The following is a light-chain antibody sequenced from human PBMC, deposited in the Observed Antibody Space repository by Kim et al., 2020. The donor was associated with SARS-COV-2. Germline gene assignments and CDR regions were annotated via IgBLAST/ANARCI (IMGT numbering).Light chain of an antibody. CDR1: QSISSW. CDR2: ESS. J-gene: IGKJ4*01. V-gene: IGKV1-5*03. CDR3: QQYNSYPLT. Sequence: DIHMTQSPSTLSASVGDSVTISCRASQSISSWLAWYQQKPGKAPNLLIYESSSLESGVPSRFSGSGSGTEFTLTISSLQPDDFATYYCQQYNSYPLTFGGGTTVDIK.